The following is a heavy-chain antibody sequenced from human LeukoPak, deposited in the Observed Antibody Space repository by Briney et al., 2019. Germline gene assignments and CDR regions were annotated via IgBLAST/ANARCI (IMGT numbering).Heavy chain of an antibody. Sequence: GASVKVSCKASRGTFSSYGIYWVRQAPGQGLEWMGWMNPNSGNTGYAQKFQGRVTITRNTSISTAYMELSSLRSEDTAVYYCARGKAGRVWLQFSSHPIDRPYYYMDVWGKGTTVTVSS. CDR1: RGTFSSYG. J-gene: IGHJ6*03. V-gene: IGHV1-8*03. CDR3: ARGKAGRVWLQFSSHPIDRPYYYMDV. D-gene: IGHD5-24*01. CDR2: MNPNSGNT.